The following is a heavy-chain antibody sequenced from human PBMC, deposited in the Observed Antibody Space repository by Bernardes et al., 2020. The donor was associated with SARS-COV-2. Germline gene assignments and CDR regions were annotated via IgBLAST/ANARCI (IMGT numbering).Heavy chain of an antibody. V-gene: IGHV3-33*01. D-gene: IGHD2-15*01. Sequence: GGSLRLSCAASGFTFSSYGMHWVRQAPGKGLEWVAVIWYDGSNKYYADSVKGRFTISRDNSKNTLYLQMNSLRAEDTAVYYCARDLVPYCSGGSCYPLVYDYWGQGTLVTVSS. CDR2: IWYDGSNK. CDR3: ARDLVPYCSGGSCYPLVYDY. CDR1: GFTFSSYG. J-gene: IGHJ4*02.